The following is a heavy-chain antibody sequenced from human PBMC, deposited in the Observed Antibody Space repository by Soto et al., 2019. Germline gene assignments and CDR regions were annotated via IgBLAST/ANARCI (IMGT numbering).Heavy chain of an antibody. Sequence: SETLSLTCTVSGGSISSYYWSWIRQPPGKGLEWIGYIYYSGSTNYNPSLKSRVTISVDTSKNQFSLKLSSVTAADTAVYYCARGWAAAGHYYYYGMDVWGQGTTVTVSS. J-gene: IGHJ6*02. CDR2: IYYSGST. CDR1: GGSISSYY. V-gene: IGHV4-59*01. D-gene: IGHD6-13*01. CDR3: ARGWAAAGHYYYYGMDV.